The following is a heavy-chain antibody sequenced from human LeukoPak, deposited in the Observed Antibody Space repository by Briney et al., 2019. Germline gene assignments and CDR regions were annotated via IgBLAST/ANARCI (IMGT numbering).Heavy chain of an antibody. J-gene: IGHJ4*02. CDR3: ARDQPGFWGATSTAYDY. CDR1: GYTFTSYA. D-gene: IGHD1-26*01. CDR2: INTNTGNP. V-gene: IGHV7-4-1*02. Sequence: GASVKVSCKASGYTFTSYAMNWVRQAPGQGLEWMGWINTNTGNPTYAQGFTGRFVFSLDTSVSTAYLQISSLKAEDTAVCYCARDQPGFWGATSTAYDYWGQGTLVTVSS.